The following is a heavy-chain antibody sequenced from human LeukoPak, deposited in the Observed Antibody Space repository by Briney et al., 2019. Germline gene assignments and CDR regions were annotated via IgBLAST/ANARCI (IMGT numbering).Heavy chain of an antibody. D-gene: IGHD5-18*01. CDR2: INWNGGST. CDR1: GSTFDDYD. J-gene: IGHJ4*02. CDR3: ARDGLVDTPMGAGY. Sequence: PGGSLRLSCAASGSTFDDYDMSWVRQAPGKGLEWVSGINWNGGSTGYADSVKGRFTISRDNAKNSLYLQMNSLRAEDTALYYCARDGLVDTPMGAGYWGQGTLVTVSS. V-gene: IGHV3-20*04.